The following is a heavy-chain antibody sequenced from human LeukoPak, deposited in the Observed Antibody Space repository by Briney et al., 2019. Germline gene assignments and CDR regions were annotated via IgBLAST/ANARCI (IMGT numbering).Heavy chain of an antibody. J-gene: IGHJ4*02. V-gene: IGHV3-30*18. CDR2: ISYDGSNK. CDR3: ANIDWGSEEY. CDR1: GFTFSSYG. Sequence: GGSLRLSCAASGFTFSSYGMHWVRQAPGKGLEWVAVISYDGSNKYYADSVKGRFTISRDNSKNTLYLQMNSLRAEDTAVYYCANIDWGSEEYWGQGTLVTVSS. D-gene: IGHD3-16*01.